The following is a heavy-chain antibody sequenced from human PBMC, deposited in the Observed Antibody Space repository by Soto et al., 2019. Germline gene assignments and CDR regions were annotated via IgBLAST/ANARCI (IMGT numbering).Heavy chain of an antibody. J-gene: IGHJ4*02. Sequence: QVQLVQSGAEVKKPGASVKVSCKASGYTFSRYYMHWVRQAPGQGLEWMGIINPSGFSTNYAQKFQGRVNMTRDTSASTVYMELTSLRSEDTAVYYCARDRKDSSGVFDHWGQGILVTVSS. V-gene: IGHV1-46*01. CDR2: INPSGFST. CDR1: GYTFSRYY. CDR3: ARDRKDSSGVFDH. D-gene: IGHD6-19*01.